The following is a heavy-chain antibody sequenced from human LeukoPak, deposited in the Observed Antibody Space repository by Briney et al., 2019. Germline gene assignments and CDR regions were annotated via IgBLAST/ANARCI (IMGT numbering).Heavy chain of an antibody. V-gene: IGHV4-34*01. Sequence: SETLSLTCAVYGGSFSGYYWSWIRQPPGKGLEWIGEINHSGSTNYNPSLKSRVTISVDTSKSQFSLKLSSVTAADTAVYYCARAGIVVVPAAMPQYWGQGTLVTVSS. CDR1: GGSFSGYY. CDR3: ARAGIVVVPAAMPQY. CDR2: INHSGST. D-gene: IGHD2-2*01. J-gene: IGHJ4*02.